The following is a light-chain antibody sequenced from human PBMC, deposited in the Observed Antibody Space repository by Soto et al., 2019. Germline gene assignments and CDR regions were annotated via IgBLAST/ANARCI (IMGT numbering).Light chain of an antibody. CDR1: SSDVGGYNY. Sequence: QSALTQPASVSGSPGQSITISCTGTSSDVGGYNYVSWYQQHPGKAPKLMIYDVSNRPSGVSNRFSGSKSGNTASLTISGLQAEDEADYYCSSYAGNSLWVFGGGTKLTVL. CDR3: SSYAGNSLWV. CDR2: DVS. V-gene: IGLV2-14*01. J-gene: IGLJ3*02.